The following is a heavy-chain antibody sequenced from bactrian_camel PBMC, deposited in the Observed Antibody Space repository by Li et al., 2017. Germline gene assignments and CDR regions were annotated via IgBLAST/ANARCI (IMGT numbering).Heavy chain of an antibody. D-gene: IGHD3*01. J-gene: IGHJ4*01. CDR2: IVGTKIT. CDR1: GNTYTSSC. Sequence: VQLVESGGGSVQAGGSLRLSCAASGNTYTSSCMGWFRQVPGKEREGVATIVGTKITSYADSVKGRYTASLGNSKNTWFLKMDRMTFEDTAVYYCATGVHGDGPECFGHWDQGTQVTVS. V-gene: IGHV3S53*01. CDR3: ATGVHGDGPECFGH.